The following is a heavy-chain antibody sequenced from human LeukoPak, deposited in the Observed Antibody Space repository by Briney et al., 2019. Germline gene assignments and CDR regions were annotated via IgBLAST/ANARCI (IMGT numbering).Heavy chain of an antibody. V-gene: IGHV3-11*04. Sequence: PGGSLRLSCVASGFTFSDYYTSWIRQAPGKGLEWVSFISSSGGSIYYADSVKGRFTISRDNAKNSLYLQMNSLRPEDTAVYYCVRVSRGSGGYFDYWGQGTLVTVSS. J-gene: IGHJ4*02. D-gene: IGHD3-10*01. CDR2: ISSSGGSI. CDR1: GFTFSDYY. CDR3: VRVSRGSGGYFDY.